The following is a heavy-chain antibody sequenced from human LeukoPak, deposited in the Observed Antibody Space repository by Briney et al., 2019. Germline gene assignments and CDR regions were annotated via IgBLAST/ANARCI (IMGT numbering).Heavy chain of an antibody. Sequence: GGSLRLSCAASGFTFSSYEMNWVRQAPGKGLEWVSYISSSGSTIYYADSVKGRFTISRDNARNSLYLQMNSLRPEDTAVYYCAKGISTTRTIDYWGQGTLVTVSS. V-gene: IGHV3-48*03. CDR1: GFTFSSYE. D-gene: IGHD2-2*01. J-gene: IGHJ4*02. CDR3: AKGISTTRTIDY. CDR2: ISSSGSTI.